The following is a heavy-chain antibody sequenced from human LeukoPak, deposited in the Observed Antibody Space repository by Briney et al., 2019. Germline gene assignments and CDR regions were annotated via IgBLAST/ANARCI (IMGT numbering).Heavy chain of an antibody. D-gene: IGHD2-15*01. V-gene: IGHV1-69*06. CDR2: IIPIFGTA. J-gene: IGHJ4*02. CDR1: GGTFTSYA. Sequence: SVKVSCKASGGTFTSYAISWVRQAPGQGLEWMGRIIPIFGTANYAQKFQGRVTITADKSTSTAYMELSGLRSEDTAVYYCARVSFCSGSSCYAGHDYWGQGTLVTVSS. CDR3: ARVSFCSGSSCYAGHDY.